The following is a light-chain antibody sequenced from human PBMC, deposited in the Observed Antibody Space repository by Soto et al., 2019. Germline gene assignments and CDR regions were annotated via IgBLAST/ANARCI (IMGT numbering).Light chain of an antibody. Sequence: EIVLTQSPATLSLSPGERATLSCRASQSVSTYLAWYQHKPGQAPRLLIYHASNRATGIPARFSGSGAGTDFTLTISSLEPEDFAVYYCQKRGNWPPYTFGQGTRLEI. J-gene: IGKJ2*01. V-gene: IGKV3-11*01. CDR1: QSVSTY. CDR2: HAS. CDR3: QKRGNWPPYT.